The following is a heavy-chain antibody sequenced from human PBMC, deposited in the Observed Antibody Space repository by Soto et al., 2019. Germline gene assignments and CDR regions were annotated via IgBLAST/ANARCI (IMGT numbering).Heavy chain of an antibody. V-gene: IGHV1-18*01. Sequence: ASVKVSCKASGYTFTSYGISWVRQAPGQGLEWMGWISAYNGSTNYAQKLQGRVTMTTDTSTSTAYMELRSLRSDDTAVYYCARDRGYGDYVPHYYYYGMDVWGQGTTVTVSS. CDR1: GYTFTSYG. CDR3: ARDRGYGDYVPHYYYYGMDV. J-gene: IGHJ6*02. D-gene: IGHD4-17*01. CDR2: ISAYNGST.